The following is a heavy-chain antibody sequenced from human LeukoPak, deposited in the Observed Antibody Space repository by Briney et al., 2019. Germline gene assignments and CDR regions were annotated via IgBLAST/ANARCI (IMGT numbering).Heavy chain of an antibody. Sequence: PSGILSLTCAVSGDSITPSRWWSWARQPPGKGLEWIGEIYHGGTTNYNPSLKSRVIMSVDKSKNHFPLKLTSVTAADTAVYYCATYLYGGDYGSYYFEYWGQRTLVTVSS. CDR3: ATYLYGGDYGSYYFEY. CDR2: IYHGGTT. D-gene: IGHD4-23*01. CDR1: GDSITPSRW. J-gene: IGHJ4*02. V-gene: IGHV4-4*02.